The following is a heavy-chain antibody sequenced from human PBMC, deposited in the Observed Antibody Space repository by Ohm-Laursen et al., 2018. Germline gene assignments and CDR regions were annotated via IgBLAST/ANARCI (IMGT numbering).Heavy chain of an antibody. CDR1: GFTFSSYS. D-gene: IGHD4-17*01. CDR3: ASYLAGDPYFFDY. J-gene: IGHJ4*02. V-gene: IGHV3-48*01. Sequence: SLRLSCSASGFTFSSYSMNWVRQAPGKGLEWVSYISSSSSTIYYADSVKGRFTISRDNAKNLMHLQMNSLRAEETAVYYCASYLAGDPYFFDYWGQGTLVPVSS. CDR2: ISSSSSTI.